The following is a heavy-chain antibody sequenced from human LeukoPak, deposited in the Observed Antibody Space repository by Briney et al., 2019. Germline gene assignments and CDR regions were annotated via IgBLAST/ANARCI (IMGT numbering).Heavy chain of an antibody. Sequence: GETLTITCKGSGYSFTSYWIGCVRQMTGKSLEWMGIIYPGDSDTRYSPSFQGQVTISADKSISTAYLQWSSLKASDTAMYYCARLMGEERWLQLFYYSDYWGQGTLVTVSS. V-gene: IGHV5-51*01. CDR1: GYSFTSYW. D-gene: IGHD5-12*01. J-gene: IGHJ4*02. CDR2: IYPGDSDT. CDR3: ARLMGEERWLQLFYYSDY.